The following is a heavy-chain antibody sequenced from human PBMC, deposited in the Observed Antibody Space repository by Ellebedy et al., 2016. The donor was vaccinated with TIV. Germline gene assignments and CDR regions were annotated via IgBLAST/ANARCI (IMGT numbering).Heavy chain of an antibody. CDR1: GFTFTDYS. D-gene: IGHD5-12*01. J-gene: IGHJ4*02. CDR2: FSRSGGYT. CDR3: ATEGSGYDLNH. Sequence: GGSLRLXXAASGFTFTDYSMHWVRQAPGKGPSWVSVFSRSGGYTYYAASVQGRFTISRDNSKDTLYLQMNSLRVDDTAIYYCATEGSGYDLNHWGQGTLVTVSS. V-gene: IGHV3-23*01.